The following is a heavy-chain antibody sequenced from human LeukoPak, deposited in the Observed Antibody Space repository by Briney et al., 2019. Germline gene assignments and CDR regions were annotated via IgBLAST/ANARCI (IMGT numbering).Heavy chain of an antibody. Sequence: SETLSLTCTVSGGSISGCSWNWIRQPPGKGLEWIGYIYNSGSTNYTPSLKSRVTISVDTSKNQFSLTLSSVTAADTAVYYCARDPSDYAYYYYGMDVWGKGTTVTVSS. V-gene: IGHV4-59*01. CDR2: IYNSGST. D-gene: IGHD4-17*01. J-gene: IGHJ6*04. CDR1: GGSISGCS. CDR3: ARDPSDYAYYYYGMDV.